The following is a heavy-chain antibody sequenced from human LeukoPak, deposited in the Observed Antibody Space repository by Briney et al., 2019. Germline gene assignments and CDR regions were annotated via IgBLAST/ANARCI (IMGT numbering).Heavy chain of an antibody. Sequence: GGSLRLSCAASEFTISRYWMHWVRQAPGKGLVWVSNINNDGSITTYADSVKGRFTISRDNVKNTLFLQMNSLGAEDTALYYCARGWNTTPRSGFDIWGLGTMVTVSS. CDR2: INNDGSIT. CDR1: EFTISRYW. D-gene: IGHD1/OR15-1a*01. CDR3: ARGWNTTPRSGFDI. V-gene: IGHV3-74*01. J-gene: IGHJ3*02.